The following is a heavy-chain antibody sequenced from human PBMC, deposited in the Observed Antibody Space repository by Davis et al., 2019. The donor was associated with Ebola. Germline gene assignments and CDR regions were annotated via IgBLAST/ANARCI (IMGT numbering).Heavy chain of an antibody. V-gene: IGHV3-48*03. CDR2: ISSSGSTI. Sequence: PGGSLRLSCAASGFTFSSYEMNWVRQAPGKGLEWVSYISSSGSTIYYADSVKGRFTISRDNAKNSLYLQMNSLRAEDTAVYYCAREHGYSSGWYTPFDYWGQGTLVTVSS. J-gene: IGHJ4*02. D-gene: IGHD6-19*01. CDR3: AREHGYSSGWYTPFDY. CDR1: GFTFSSYE.